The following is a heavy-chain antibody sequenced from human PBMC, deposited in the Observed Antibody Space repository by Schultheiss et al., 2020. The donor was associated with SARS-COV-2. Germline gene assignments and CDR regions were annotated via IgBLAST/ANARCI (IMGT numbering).Heavy chain of an antibody. CDR3: ARAYYHRIAATGFFDY. V-gene: IGHV4-59*12. CDR2: IHYSGST. D-gene: IGHD6-6*01. J-gene: IGHJ4*02. Sequence: SETLSLTCSVSGDSITTSYWSWFRQPPGKGLEWIGYIHYSGSTNYNPSLKSRVTISVDTSKNQFSLKLSSVTAADTAVYYCARAYYHRIAATGFFDYWGQGTLVTVSS. CDR1: GDSITTSY.